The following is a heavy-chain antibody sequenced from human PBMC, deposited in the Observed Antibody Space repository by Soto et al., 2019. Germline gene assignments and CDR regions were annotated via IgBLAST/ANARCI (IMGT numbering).Heavy chain of an antibody. V-gene: IGHV1-8*01. CDR3: ARDGFLGDYYYYGMDV. CDR2: MNPNSGNT. CDR1: GYTFTSYD. J-gene: IGHJ6*02. D-gene: IGHD3-3*01. Sequence: ASVKVSCKASGYTFTSYDINWVRQATGQGLEWMGWMNPNSGNTGYAQKFQGRVTMTRNTSISTAYMELSSLRSEDTAVYYCARDGFLGDYYYYGMDVWGQGTTVTVSS.